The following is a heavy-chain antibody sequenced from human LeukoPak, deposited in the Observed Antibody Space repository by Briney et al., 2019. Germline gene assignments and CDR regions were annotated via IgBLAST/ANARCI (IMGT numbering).Heavy chain of an antibody. Sequence: SETLSLTCAVYGGSFSGYYWSWIRQPPGKGLEWIGEINHSGSTNYNPSLKSRVTISVDTSKNQFSLKLSSVTAADTAVYYCARVVVPAAVTRSYYYYYMDVWGKGTTVTVSS. D-gene: IGHD2-2*01. CDR1: GGSFSGYY. CDR3: ARVVVPAAVTRSYYYYYMDV. J-gene: IGHJ6*03. CDR2: INHSGST. V-gene: IGHV4-34*01.